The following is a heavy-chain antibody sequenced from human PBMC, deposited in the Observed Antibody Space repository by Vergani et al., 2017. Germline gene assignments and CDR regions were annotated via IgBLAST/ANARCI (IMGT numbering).Heavy chain of an antibody. CDR2: IYYSGST. CDR1: GGSFSGYY. V-gene: IGHV4-34*11. D-gene: IGHD3-10*01. CDR3: ARYHGFGELGK. J-gene: IGHJ6*04. Sequence: QVQLQQWGAGLLKPSETLSLTCAVYGGSFSGYYWSWNRQPPGKGRGWIGYIYYSGSTNYNPSLKSRVTISVDQSKNQFSLKLGSVTAANTAVYYCARYHGFGELGKWGKGTTVTVSS.